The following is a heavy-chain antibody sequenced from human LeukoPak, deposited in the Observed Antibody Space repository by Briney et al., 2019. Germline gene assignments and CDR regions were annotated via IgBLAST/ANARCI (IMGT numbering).Heavy chain of an antibody. D-gene: IGHD6-6*01. CDR1: GYIFTDSG. J-gene: IGHJ4*02. CDR2: ISGDNGNT. CDR3: ARVYSSSSELDY. Sequence: GASVKVSCKASGYIFTDSGITWVRKAPGQGLEWMGWISGDNGNTNYAQKLQGRVTMTTDTSTSTAYMELRSLRSDDTAVYYCARVYSSSSELDYWGQGTLVTVSS. V-gene: IGHV1-18*01.